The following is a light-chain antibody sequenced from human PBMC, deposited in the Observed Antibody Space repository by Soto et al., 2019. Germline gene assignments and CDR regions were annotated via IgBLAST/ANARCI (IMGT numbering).Light chain of an antibody. CDR2: GAS. J-gene: IGKJ1*01. Sequence: EIVLTQSPCTLSLSPGERATPSCRASQSVSTRSLAWYQQKPGQAPRLLISGASSRAADIPDRFSGSGSGTDFTLTINRLEHEDFAVYYCQQYDSSPRTFGQGTKVDIK. CDR3: QQYDSSPRT. V-gene: IGKV3-20*01. CDR1: QSVSTRS.